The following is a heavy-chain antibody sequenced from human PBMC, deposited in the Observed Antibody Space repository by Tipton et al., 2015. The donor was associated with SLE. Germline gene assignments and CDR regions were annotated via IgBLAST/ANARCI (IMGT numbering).Heavy chain of an antibody. J-gene: IGHJ4*02. Sequence: SLRLSCAASGFTFSSYSMNWVRQAPGKGLEWVSGISGSGSTTYYADSVKDQFTISRDNSKNTMYLQMNSLRVEDTAVYYCAIHRYQLPTAYFDFWGQGTLVTVSS. D-gene: IGHD2-2*01. CDR1: GFTFSSYS. V-gene: IGHV3-23*01. CDR3: AIHRYQLPTAYFDF. CDR2: ISGSGSTT.